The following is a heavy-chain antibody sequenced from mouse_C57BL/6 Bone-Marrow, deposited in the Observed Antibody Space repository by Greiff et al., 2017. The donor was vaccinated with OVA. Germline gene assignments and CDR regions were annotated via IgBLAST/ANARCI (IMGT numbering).Heavy chain of an antibody. CDR1: GFTFSSYT. CDR2: ISGGGGNT. CDR3: ARHPYYYGSSYGFAY. D-gene: IGHD1-1*01. J-gene: IGHJ3*01. Sequence: EVMLVESGGGLVKPGGSLKLSCAASGFTFSSYTMSWVRQTPEKRLEWVATISGGGGNTYYPDSVKGRFTISRDNAKNTLYLQMSSLRSEDTALYYCARHPYYYGSSYGFAYWGQGTLVTVSA. V-gene: IGHV5-9*01.